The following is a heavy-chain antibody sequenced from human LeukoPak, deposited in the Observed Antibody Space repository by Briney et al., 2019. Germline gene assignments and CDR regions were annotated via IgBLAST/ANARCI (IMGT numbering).Heavy chain of an antibody. J-gene: IGHJ4*02. Sequence: GGSQRLSCAASGFTFRDYYMGWIRQAPGKGLEWVSYISPTGGALYYADSVKGRFAISRDNGQNSLFLQMNGLRAEDTALYYCAKDILAAGLFFDYWGQGTLVTVSS. V-gene: IGHV3-11*01. CDR1: GFTFRDYY. CDR2: ISPTGGAL. D-gene: IGHD6-13*01. CDR3: AKDILAAGLFFDY.